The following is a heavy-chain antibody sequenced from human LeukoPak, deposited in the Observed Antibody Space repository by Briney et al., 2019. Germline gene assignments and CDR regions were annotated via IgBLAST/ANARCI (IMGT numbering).Heavy chain of an antibody. CDR1: GGSISSSSYY. D-gene: IGHD3-22*01. V-gene: IGHV4-39*07. CDR2: IYYSGST. J-gene: IGHJ4*02. CDR3: ARSRSLGYYDSSGIDY. Sequence: PSETLSLTCTVSGGSISSSSYYWGWIRQPPGKGLEWIGSIYYSGSTYYNPSLKSRVTISVDTSKNQFSLKLSSVTAADTAVYYCARSRSLGYYDSSGIDYWGQGTLVTVSS.